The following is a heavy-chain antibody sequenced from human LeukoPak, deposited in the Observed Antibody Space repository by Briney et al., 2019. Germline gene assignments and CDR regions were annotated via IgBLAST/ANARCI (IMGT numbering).Heavy chain of an antibody. CDR1: GGSISSGGYY. V-gene: IGHV4-61*08. J-gene: IGHJ5*02. CDR2: IHYNGST. D-gene: IGHD3-22*01. Sequence: PSETLSLTCTVSGGSISSGGYYWSWIRQAPGKGLEWIGYIHYNGSTKYNPSLKSRVTILVDSAKNQFSLKLSSVTAADTAVYSCARGIYDTSGYYSLLWFDPWGRGTLVTVSS. CDR3: ARGIYDTSGYYSLLWFDP.